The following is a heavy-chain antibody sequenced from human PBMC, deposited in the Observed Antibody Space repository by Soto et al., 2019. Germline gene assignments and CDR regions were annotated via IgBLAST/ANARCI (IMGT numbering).Heavy chain of an antibody. J-gene: IGHJ4*02. CDR1: GFTFNDHF. D-gene: IGHD1-26*01. CDR2: IHGDGSTT. V-gene: IGHV3-43*01. Sequence: GGSLRLSCAAPGFTFNDHFMHWVRQAPGKGLEWVSLIHGDGSTTYYADSVKGRFTISRDNSKNSLYLQMNSLRTEDTAFYYCAKDATGSIDYWGQGTLVTVSS. CDR3: AKDATGSIDY.